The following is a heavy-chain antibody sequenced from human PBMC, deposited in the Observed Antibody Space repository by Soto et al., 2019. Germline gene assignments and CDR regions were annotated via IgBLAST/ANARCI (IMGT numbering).Heavy chain of an antibody. J-gene: IGHJ4*02. Sequence: SETLSLTCTVSGGSISSYYWSWIRQPPVKGLEWIGYIYYSGSTNYNPSLKSRVTISVDTSKNQFSLKLSSVTAADTAVYYCARGRALVDTAMVLDYWGQGTMVTVS. CDR2: IYYSGST. CDR3: ARGRALVDTAMVLDY. V-gene: IGHV4-59*01. CDR1: GGSISSYY. D-gene: IGHD5-18*01.